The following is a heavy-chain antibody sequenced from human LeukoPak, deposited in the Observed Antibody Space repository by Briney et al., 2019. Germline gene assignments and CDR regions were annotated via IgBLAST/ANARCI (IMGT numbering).Heavy chain of an antibody. CDR3: AKADIFGVVNGLPRGYYYDSSGYYYYFDY. CDR2: IRYDGSNK. CDR1: GFNFSYYG. V-gene: IGHV3-30*02. Sequence: PGGSLRLSCAASGFNFSYYGMHWVRQAPGKGLEWVAFIRYDGSNKYYADSVKGRFTISRDNSKNTLYLQMNSLRAEDTAVYYCAKADIFGVVNGLPRGYYYDSSGYYYYFDYWGQGTLVTVSS. J-gene: IGHJ4*02. D-gene: IGHD3-22*01.